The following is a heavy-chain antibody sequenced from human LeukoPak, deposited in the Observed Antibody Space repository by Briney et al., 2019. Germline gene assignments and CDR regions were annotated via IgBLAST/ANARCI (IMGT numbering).Heavy chain of an antibody. CDR1: GFTFSNYA. CDR2: ISGITTNT. V-gene: IGHV3-23*01. CDR3: AKHLLVGGTRGAYAFDS. D-gene: IGHD1-26*01. Sequence: QSGGSLRLSCAASGFTFSNYAMSWVRQAPGKGLEWVSLISGITTNTYYADSVKGRFTISRDNSKNTLDLQMNSLRAEDTAGYYCAKHLLVGGTRGAYAFDSWAEGQWSPSLQ. J-gene: IGHJ3*02.